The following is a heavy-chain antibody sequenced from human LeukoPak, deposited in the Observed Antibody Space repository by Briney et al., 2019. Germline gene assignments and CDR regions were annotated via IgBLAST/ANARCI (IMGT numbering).Heavy chain of an antibody. Sequence: AETLSLTCTVSGGSVSSGSYYWSWIRQPPGKGLEWIGNIYYTGNTNYNPSLKSRVTISVDTSKNQFSLKMRSVTAADTAVYYCAREWVAYSYDTGADSIEYWGQGTLVTVSS. J-gene: IGHJ4*02. CDR2: IYYTGNT. V-gene: IGHV4-61*01. CDR1: GGSVSSGSYY. D-gene: IGHD2-8*02. CDR3: AREWVAYSYDTGADSIEY.